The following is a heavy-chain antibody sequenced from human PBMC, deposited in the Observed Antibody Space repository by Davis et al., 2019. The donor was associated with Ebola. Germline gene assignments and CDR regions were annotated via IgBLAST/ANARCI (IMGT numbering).Heavy chain of an antibody. CDR1: GFTFSSYA. V-gene: IGHV3-30-3*01. CDR3: AREVIAHRFDY. J-gene: IGHJ4*02. Sequence: PGGSLRLSCAASGFTFSSYAMHWVRHAPGKGLEWVAVISYDGSNKYYADSVKGRFTISRDNSKNTLYLQMNSLRAEDTAVYNCAREVIAHRFDYWGQGTLVTVSS. CDR2: ISYDGSNK. D-gene: IGHD3-16*02.